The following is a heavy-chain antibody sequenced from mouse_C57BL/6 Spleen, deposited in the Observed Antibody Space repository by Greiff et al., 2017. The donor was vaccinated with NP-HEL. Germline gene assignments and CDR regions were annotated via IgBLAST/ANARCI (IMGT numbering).Heavy chain of an antibody. Sequence: QVQLQQSGAELVRPGASVTLSCKASGYTFTDYEMHWVKQTPVHGLEWIGAIDPETGGTAYNQKFKGKAILTADKSSSTAYMELRSLTSEDSAVYYCTNNYYGSSYGGFDYWGQGTTLTVSS. CDR2: IDPETGGT. D-gene: IGHD1-1*01. CDR3: TNNYYGSSYGGFDY. CDR1: GYTFTDYE. J-gene: IGHJ2*01. V-gene: IGHV1-15*01.